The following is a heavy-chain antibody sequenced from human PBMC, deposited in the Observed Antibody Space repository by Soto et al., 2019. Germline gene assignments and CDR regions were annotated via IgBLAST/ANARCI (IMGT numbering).Heavy chain of an antibody. D-gene: IGHD4-17*01. CDR1: GGSFSGYY. CDR3: AREGDYFPWFDP. Sequence: SETQSLTCAVYGGSFSGYYWSWIRQPPGKGLEWIGEINHSGSTNYNPSLKSRVTISVDTSKNQFSLKLSSLTAADTAVYYCAREGDYFPWFDPWGQGTLVTVSS. J-gene: IGHJ5*02. V-gene: IGHV4-34*01. CDR2: INHSGST.